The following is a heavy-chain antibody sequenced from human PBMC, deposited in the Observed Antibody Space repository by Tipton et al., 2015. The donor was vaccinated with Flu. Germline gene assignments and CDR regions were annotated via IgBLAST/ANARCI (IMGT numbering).Heavy chain of an antibody. CDR1: GGSISGYY. J-gene: IGHJ4*02. Sequence: TLSLTCTVSGGSISGYYWTWIRQPPGKGLEWIGYIYYSGSTNYNPSLKSRVTISVDTSKNQFSLKLSSVTAADTAVYYCATEYRGGGNRYYFDYWGQGTRVNGSS. CDR2: IYYSGST. D-gene: IGHD4-23*01. CDR3: ATEYRGGGNRYYFDY. V-gene: IGHV4-59*01.